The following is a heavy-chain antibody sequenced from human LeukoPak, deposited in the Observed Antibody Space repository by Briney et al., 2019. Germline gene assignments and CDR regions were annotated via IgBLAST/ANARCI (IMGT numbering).Heavy chain of an antibody. CDR1: GFTFSSYA. CDR2: ISGSGGST. Sequence: GGSLRLSCAASGFTFSSYAMSWVRQAPGKGLEWVSAISGSGGSTYYADSVKGRFTISRDNSKNTLYLQMNSLRAEDTAVYYCAKDKVKPGSSGFSPPAFDIWGQGTMVTVSS. D-gene: IGHD3-22*01. V-gene: IGHV3-23*01. CDR3: AKDKVKPGSSGFSPPAFDI. J-gene: IGHJ3*02.